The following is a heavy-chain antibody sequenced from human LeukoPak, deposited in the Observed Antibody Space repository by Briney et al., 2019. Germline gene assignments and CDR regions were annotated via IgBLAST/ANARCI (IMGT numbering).Heavy chain of an antibody. J-gene: IGHJ4*02. Sequence: GGSLRLSCAASGFSFRSYGMHWVRQAPGKGLEWVAVMSYDGSNKYYADSVKGRFTVSRDNAKNSLNLQMNSLRDEDTAVYYCARGEDYWGQGTLVTVSS. CDR1: GFSFRSYG. CDR3: ARGEDY. V-gene: IGHV3-30*03. CDR2: MSYDGSNK.